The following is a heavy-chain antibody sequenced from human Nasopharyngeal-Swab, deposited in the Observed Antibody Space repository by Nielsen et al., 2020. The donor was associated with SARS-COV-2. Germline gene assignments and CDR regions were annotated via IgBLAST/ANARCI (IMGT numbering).Heavy chain of an antibody. D-gene: IGHD2-2*01. CDR3: ARGGAGVVPSPVLGLGPYYYYYYMDV. Sequence: SETLSLTCAVYGGSFSGHQWTWVRQPPGKGLECIGEVNHGGGTNYNPSLKSRVTISVATSNNQFSLKLNSVTAADTAVYYCARGGAGVVPSPVLGLGPYYYYYYMDVWGKGTTVTVSS. CDR2: VNHGGGT. CDR1: GGSFSGHQ. V-gene: IGHV4-34*01. J-gene: IGHJ6*03.